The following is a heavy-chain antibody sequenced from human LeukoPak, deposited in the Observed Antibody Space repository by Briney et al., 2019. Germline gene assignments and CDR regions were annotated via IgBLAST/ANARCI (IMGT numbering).Heavy chain of an antibody. CDR1: GFTFTNYR. V-gene: IGHV3-23*01. CDR2: ISDTGGRT. CDR3: AKRGVVIRVILVGFHKEAYYFDS. D-gene: IGHD3-22*01. Sequence: GGSLRLSCAASGFTFTNYRMNWVRQAPGKGLEWVAGISDTGGRTNYADSVKGRFTISRDNPKNTLYLQMNSLRAEDTAVYFCAKRGVVIRVILVGFHKEAYYFDSWGQGALVTVSS. J-gene: IGHJ4*02.